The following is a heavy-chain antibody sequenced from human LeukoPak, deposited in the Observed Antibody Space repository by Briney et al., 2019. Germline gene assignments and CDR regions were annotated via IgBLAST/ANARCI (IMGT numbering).Heavy chain of an antibody. V-gene: IGHV3-48*04. CDR1: GFTFSSYS. CDR2: ISSSSSTI. J-gene: IGHJ3*02. CDR3: ARGIGNPRAYCRGDCYSGAFDI. Sequence: GGSLRLSCAASGFTFSSYSMNWVRQALGKGLEWDSYISSSSSTIYYADSVKGRFTISRDNAKNSLYLQMNSLRAEDTAVYYCARGIGNPRAYCRGDCYSGAFDIWGQGTMVTVSS. D-gene: IGHD2-21*02.